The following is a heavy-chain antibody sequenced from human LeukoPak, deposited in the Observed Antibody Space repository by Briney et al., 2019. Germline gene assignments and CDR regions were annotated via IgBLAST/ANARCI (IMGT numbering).Heavy chain of an antibody. CDR2: IIPILGIA. CDR1: GGTPSSYA. J-gene: IGHJ6*02. V-gene: IGHV1-69*04. D-gene: IGHD7-27*01. Sequence: SVKVSCKASGGTPSSYAISWVRPAPGQGREWMGRIIPILGIANYAQKFQGRVTITADKSTSTAYMERSSMRSEDTAVYYCARDLGATNFFYGMDVWGQGTTVTVSS. CDR3: ARDLGATNFFYGMDV.